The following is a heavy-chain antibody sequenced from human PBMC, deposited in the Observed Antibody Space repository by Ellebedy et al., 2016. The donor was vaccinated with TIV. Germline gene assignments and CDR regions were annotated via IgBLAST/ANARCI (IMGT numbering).Heavy chain of an antibody. CDR1: GGSIRNYY. CDR2: MYYSGSS. Sequence: MPSETLSLTCTVSGGSIRNYYCTWIRQSPGKGLEWIGHMYYSGSSNYNPSLKSRVTMSIDTSKNQFSLKMSSVTAADTAVYYCAASESADSDYWGPGTLVTVSS. D-gene: IGHD2-2*01. J-gene: IGHJ4*02. V-gene: IGHV4-59*01. CDR3: AASESADSDY.